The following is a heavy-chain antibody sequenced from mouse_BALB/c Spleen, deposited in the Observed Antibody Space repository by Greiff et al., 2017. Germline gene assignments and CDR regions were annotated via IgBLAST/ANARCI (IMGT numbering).Heavy chain of an antibody. Sequence: EVQLQQSGPGLVKPSQSLSLTCTVTGYSITSDYAWNWIRQFPGNKLEWMGYISYSGSTSYNPSLKSRISITRDTSKNQFFLQLNSVTTEDTATYYSARSDWDGFAYWGQGTLVTVSA. J-gene: IGHJ3*01. CDR2: ISYSGST. V-gene: IGHV3-2*02. D-gene: IGHD4-1*01. CDR1: GYSITSDYA. CDR3: ARSDWDGFAY.